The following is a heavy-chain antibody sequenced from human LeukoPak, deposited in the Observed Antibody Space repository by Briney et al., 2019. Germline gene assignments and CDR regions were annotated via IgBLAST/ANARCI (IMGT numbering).Heavy chain of an antibody. Sequence: GASVKVSCKASGYTFTSYDINWVRQATGQGLEWMGWMNPNSGNTGYAQKFQGRVTMTRNTSISTAYMELSSLRSEDTAVYYCARDLHSYGYSGYWGQGTLVTVSS. CDR3: ARDLHSYGYSGY. CDR2: MNPNSGNT. CDR1: GYTFTSYD. J-gene: IGHJ4*02. V-gene: IGHV1-8*01. D-gene: IGHD5-18*01.